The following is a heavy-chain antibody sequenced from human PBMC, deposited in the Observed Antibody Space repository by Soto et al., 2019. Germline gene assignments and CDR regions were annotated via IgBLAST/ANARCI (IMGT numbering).Heavy chain of an antibody. CDR3: AREIMPLTNDWYFDL. CDR1: GGSISGGVHS. Sequence: QVQLQESGPGLVKPSETLSLTCTVSGGSISGGVHSWSWILQPPGKGLGWIGNIFDSGSTYYNPSLKSRLTISVDTSKNQFSLRLSSVTAADTAVYYCAREIMPLTNDWYFDLWGRGTLVTVSS. D-gene: IGHD2-2*01. J-gene: IGHJ2*01. CDR2: IFDSGST. V-gene: IGHV4-30-4*01.